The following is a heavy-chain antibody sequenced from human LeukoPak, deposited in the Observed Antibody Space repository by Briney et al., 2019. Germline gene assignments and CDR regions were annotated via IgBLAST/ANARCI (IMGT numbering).Heavy chain of an antibody. CDR1: GFTFSAYW. Sequence: PGGSLRLSCAASGFTFSAYWMTWVRQAPGKGLEWVANINEGGNLKYYVDSVKGRFTISRDNTKNSLYLQMNTLRAEDTAVYYCARGFTSSGWGIDSWGQGTLVTVSS. CDR3: ARGFTSSGWGIDS. J-gene: IGHJ4*02. D-gene: IGHD6-19*01. V-gene: IGHV3-7*01. CDR2: INEGGNLK.